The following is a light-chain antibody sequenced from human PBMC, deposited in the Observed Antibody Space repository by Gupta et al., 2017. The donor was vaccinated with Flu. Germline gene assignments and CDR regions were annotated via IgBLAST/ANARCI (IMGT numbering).Light chain of an antibody. CDR2: EVS. Sequence: QSALTQPASVSGSPGQSITISCTGTTGDIGTYNYVSWYQHHPGNAPKLIIYEVSDRPSGVSTRFSGSKSGNTASLTISGLQIEDEALYYCVTYLTDASWVFGGGTALTVL. CDR3: VTYLTDASWV. CDR1: TGDIGTYNY. V-gene: IGLV2-14*01. J-gene: IGLJ3*02.